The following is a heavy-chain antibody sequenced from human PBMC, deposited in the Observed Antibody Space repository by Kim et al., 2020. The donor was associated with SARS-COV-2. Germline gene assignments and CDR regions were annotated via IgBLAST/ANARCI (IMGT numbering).Heavy chain of an antibody. J-gene: IGHJ6*03. V-gene: IGHV4-59*01. CDR3: GGSYSGYDFYYYYMDV. Sequence: SLKSRVTISVDTSKNQFSLKLSSVTAADTAVYYCGGSYSGYDFYYYYMDVWGKGTTVTVSS. D-gene: IGHD5-12*01.